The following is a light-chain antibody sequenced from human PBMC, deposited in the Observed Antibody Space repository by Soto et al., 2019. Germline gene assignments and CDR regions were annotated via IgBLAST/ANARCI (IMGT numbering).Light chain of an antibody. Sequence: EIVMTQYPATLSVSPGERATLFCRASQSVSRNLAWYQQKPGQAPRLLIYGASTRATGIPARFSGSGSGTEFTLTISSLQSEDFAAYYCQQYNDWPTFGQGTKVDIK. CDR3: QQYNDWPT. J-gene: IGKJ1*01. V-gene: IGKV3-15*01. CDR1: QSVSRN. CDR2: GAS.